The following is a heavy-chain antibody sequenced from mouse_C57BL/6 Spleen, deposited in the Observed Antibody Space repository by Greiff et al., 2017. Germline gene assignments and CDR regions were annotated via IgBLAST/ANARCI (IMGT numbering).Heavy chain of an antibody. CDR3: ARGGYYVGWFAY. J-gene: IGHJ3*01. D-gene: IGHD2-3*01. Sequence: VQLKQPGAELVKPGASVKMSCKASGYTFTSYWITWVKQRPGQGLEWIGDIYPGSGSTNYNEKFKSKATLTVDTSSSTAYMQLSSLTSEDSAVYYCARGGYYVGWFAYWGQGTLVTVSA. CDR2: IYPGSGST. V-gene: IGHV1-55*01. CDR1: GYTFTSYW.